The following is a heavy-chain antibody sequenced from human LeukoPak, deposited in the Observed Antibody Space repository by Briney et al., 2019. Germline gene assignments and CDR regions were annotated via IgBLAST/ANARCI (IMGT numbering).Heavy chain of an antibody. CDR3: ATKVPGTSHFSS. CDR1: GLSFTDYA. CDR2: VSGSGSEI. D-gene: IGHD6-19*01. J-gene: IGHJ4*02. Sequence: GGSLTLSCAASGLSFTDYAMSWVRQAPRTGLDRVSYVSGSGSEIHYGDSVKGRFTISRDNAKSSLYLQMNSLRAEDTAVYYCATKVPGTSHFSSWGQGTLVTVSS. V-gene: IGHV3-11*04.